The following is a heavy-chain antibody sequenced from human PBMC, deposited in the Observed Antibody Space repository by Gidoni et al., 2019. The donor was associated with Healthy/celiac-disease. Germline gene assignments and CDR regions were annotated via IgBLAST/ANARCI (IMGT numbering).Heavy chain of an antibody. CDR2: ISSSSSYT. D-gene: IGHD3-9*01. V-gene: IGHV3-11*05. J-gene: IGHJ3*02. Sequence: QVQLVESGGGLVKPGGSLRLSCAASGFTFSDYYMSWIRQAPGKGLEWVSYISSSSSYTNYADSVKGRFTISRDNAKNSLYLQMNSLRAEDTAVYYCARARPPGQLRYFDWLTTDDAFDIWGQGTMVTVSS. CDR1: GFTFSDYY. CDR3: ARARPPGQLRYFDWLTTDDAFDI.